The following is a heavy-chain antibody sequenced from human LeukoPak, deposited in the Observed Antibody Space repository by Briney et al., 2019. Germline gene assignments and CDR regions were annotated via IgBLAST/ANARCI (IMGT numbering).Heavy chain of an antibody. Sequence: ASVKVSCKASGYTFTSYDINWVRQATGQGLEWMGWMNPNSGNTGYAQKFQGRVTITTDESTSTAYMELSSLRSEDTAVYYCARVGYCSSTSCPNDGYYYYMDVWGKGTTVTVSS. V-gene: IGHV1-8*01. CDR2: MNPNSGNT. CDR3: ARVGYCSSTSCPNDGYYYYMDV. CDR1: GYTFTSYD. D-gene: IGHD2-2*01. J-gene: IGHJ6*03.